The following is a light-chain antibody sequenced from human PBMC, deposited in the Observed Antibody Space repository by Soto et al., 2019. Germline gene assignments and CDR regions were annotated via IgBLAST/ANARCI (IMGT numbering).Light chain of an antibody. CDR3: SSYTSSSTLV. V-gene: IGLV2-14*01. CDR2: DVF. CDR1: NSDVGDYNY. J-gene: IGLJ2*01. Sequence: QSVLTQPASVSGSPGQSITISCTGTNSDVGDYNYVSWYRQHPGQAPELMIYDVFNRPSGVSNRFSGSKSGNTASLTISGVKVDDEADYYCSSYTSSSTLVFGGGTKVTVL.